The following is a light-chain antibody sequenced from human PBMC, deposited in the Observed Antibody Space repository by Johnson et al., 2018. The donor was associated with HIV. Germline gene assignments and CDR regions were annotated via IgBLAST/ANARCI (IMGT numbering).Light chain of an antibody. CDR3: GTWDTSLSAFV. CDR2: ENN. Sequence: QSVLTQPPSVSAAPGQTVTISCSGSSSNIGNNYVSWYQQLPGTAPKLLIYENNKRPSGIPDRFSGFKSGTSATLGITGLQTGDEADYYCGTWDTSLSAFVFGTGTKVTVL. V-gene: IGLV1-51*02. J-gene: IGLJ1*01. CDR1: SSNIGNNY.